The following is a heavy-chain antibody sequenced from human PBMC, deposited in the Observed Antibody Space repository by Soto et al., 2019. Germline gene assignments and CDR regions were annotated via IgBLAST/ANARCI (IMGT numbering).Heavy chain of an antibody. Sequence: EVQLVESGGGLVQRGGSLRLSCASSGFSFSSYWMHWVRQAPGKGLVWVSRINRDGSTTAYADSVKGRFIISRDNAKNTVYLQMNSLRAEDTAFYYCVKDESINWYSGHFRHWGQGTLVTVSS. V-gene: IGHV3-74*01. D-gene: IGHD6-13*01. CDR2: INRDGSTT. J-gene: IGHJ1*01. CDR3: VKDESINWYSGHFRH. CDR1: GFSFSSYW.